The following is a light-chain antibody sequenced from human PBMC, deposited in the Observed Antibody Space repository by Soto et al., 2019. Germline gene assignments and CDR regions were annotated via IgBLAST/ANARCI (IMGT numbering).Light chain of an antibody. V-gene: IGKV3-11*01. Sequence: EIVLTQSPATLSLSPEERATLSCRASQIGNTYLAWYQQKPGQAPRLLIYDASNRATGIPARFSGSGPGTDFTLTISSLEPDHFAVYDCQQRSEGPPWTFGEGKKVEIK. CDR2: DAS. CDR1: QIGNTY. CDR3: QQRSEGPPWT. J-gene: IGKJ1*01.